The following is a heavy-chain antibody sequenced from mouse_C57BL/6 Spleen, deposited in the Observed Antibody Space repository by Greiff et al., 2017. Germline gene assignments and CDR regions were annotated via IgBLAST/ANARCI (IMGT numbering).Heavy chain of an antibody. J-gene: IGHJ2*01. CDR3: ARWGKYYGSSYVRFDY. V-gene: IGHV1-53*01. Sequence: QVQLQQPGTELVKPGASVKLSCKASGYTFTSYWMHWVKQRPGQGLEWIGNINPSNGGTNYNEKFKSKATLTVDKSSSTAYMQLSSLTSEDSAVYYCARWGKYYGSSYVRFDYWGQGTTLTVSS. CDR1: GYTFTSYW. D-gene: IGHD1-1*01. CDR2: INPSNGGT.